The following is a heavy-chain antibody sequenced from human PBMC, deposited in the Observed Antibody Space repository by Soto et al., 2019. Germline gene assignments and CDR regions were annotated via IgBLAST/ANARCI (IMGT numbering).Heavy chain of an antibody. V-gene: IGHV3-30*03. CDR1: GFTFSSYG. D-gene: IGHD6-6*01. J-gene: IGHJ6*02. CDR3: ASSSWYYYGMDV. CDR2: ISYDGSNK. Sequence: GGSLRLSCAASGFTFSSYGMHWVRQAPGKGLEWVAVISYDGSNKYYADSVKGRFTISRDNSKNTLYLQMNSLRAEDTAVYYCASSSWYYYGMDVWGQGTTVTV.